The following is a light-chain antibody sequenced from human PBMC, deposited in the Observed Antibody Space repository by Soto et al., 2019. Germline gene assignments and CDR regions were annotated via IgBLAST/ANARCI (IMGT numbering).Light chain of an antibody. CDR1: SNDVGGYNY. J-gene: IGLJ2*01. Sequence: QSALTQPASASGSPGQSVTISCTGTSNDVGGYNYVSWYQQHPGKAPKHMIYEGSKRPSGVPDRFSCFKPGNKASLTVSGLQAVEEADYYCSSSAGSNNLVVFGGGTKVTVL. CDR3: SSSAGSNNLVV. CDR2: EGS. V-gene: IGLV2-8*01.